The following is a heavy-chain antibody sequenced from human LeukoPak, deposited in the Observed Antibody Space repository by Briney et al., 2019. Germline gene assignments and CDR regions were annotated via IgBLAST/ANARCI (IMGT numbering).Heavy chain of an antibody. D-gene: IGHD1-26*01. J-gene: IGHJ4*02. CDR1: GGSISSGGYS. CDR3: ARAYYFRFCGSYGYFDY. Sequence: SQTLSLTCAVSGGSISSGGYSWSWIRQPPGKGLEWIGYIYHSGSTYYNPSLKSRVTISVDRSKNQFSLKLSSVTAADTAVYYCARAYYFRFCGSYGYFDYWGQGTLVTVSS. V-gene: IGHV4-30-2*01. CDR2: IYHSGST.